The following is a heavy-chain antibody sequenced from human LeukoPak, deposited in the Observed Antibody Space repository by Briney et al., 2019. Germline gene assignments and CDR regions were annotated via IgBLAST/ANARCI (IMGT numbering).Heavy chain of an antibody. V-gene: IGHV4-34*01. CDR3: AVKKFRRYSSSWTPEVVKTNWFDP. CDR1: GGSFSGYY. CDR2: INHSGST. J-gene: IGHJ5*02. D-gene: IGHD6-13*01. Sequence: SETLSLTCAVYGGSFSGYYWSWIRQPPGKGLEWIGEINHSGSTKYNPSLKSRVTISVDTSKNQFSLMLSSVTAADTAVYYCAVKKFRRYSSSWTPEVVKTNWFDPWGQGTLVTVSS.